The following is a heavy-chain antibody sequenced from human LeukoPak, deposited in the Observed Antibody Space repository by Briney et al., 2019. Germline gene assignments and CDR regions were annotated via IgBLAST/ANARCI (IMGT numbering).Heavy chain of an antibody. J-gene: IGHJ5*02. CDR2: IYYSGST. V-gene: IGHV4-39*07. Sequence: SETLSLTCTVSGGSISSSSYYWGWIRQPPGKGLEWIGSIYYSGSTYYNPSLKSRVTISVDTSKNQFSLKLSSVTAADTAVYYCARDRSGPYDFWSGYYRGDWFDPWGQGTLVTVSS. CDR3: ARDRSGPYDFWSGYYRGDWFDP. CDR1: GGSISSSSYY. D-gene: IGHD3-3*01.